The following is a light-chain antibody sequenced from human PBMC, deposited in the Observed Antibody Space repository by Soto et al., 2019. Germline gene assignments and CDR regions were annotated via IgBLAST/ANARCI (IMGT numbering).Light chain of an antibody. Sequence: DIQLTQSPSFLSASVGDRVTITCRASQGISSYLAWYQQKPGKAPKLLTYAASTLQSGVPSRFSGSGSGTEFTLTISSLQPEDFATYYCQQLRAFGQGTKLEIK. V-gene: IGKV1-9*01. CDR3: QQLRA. CDR1: QGISSY. J-gene: IGKJ2*01. CDR2: AAS.